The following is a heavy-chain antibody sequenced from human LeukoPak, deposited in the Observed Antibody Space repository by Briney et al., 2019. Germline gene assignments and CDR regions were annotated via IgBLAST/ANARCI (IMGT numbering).Heavy chain of an antibody. J-gene: IGHJ4*02. Sequence: GGSRRLSCAASGFTFSSYSMNWVRQAPGKGLEWVSSISSSSSYIYYADSGKGRFTISRDNAKNSLYLQMNSLRAEDTAVYYCARGRPYSSSWYGGDFDYWGQGTLVTVSS. CDR3: ARGRPYSSSWYGGDFDY. CDR2: ISSSSSYI. D-gene: IGHD6-13*01. V-gene: IGHV3-21*01. CDR1: GFTFSSYS.